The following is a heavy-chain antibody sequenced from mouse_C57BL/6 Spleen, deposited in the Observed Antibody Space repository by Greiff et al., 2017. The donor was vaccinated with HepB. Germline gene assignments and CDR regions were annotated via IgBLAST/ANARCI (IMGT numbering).Heavy chain of an antibody. J-gene: IGHJ4*01. Sequence: EVKVVESEGGLVQPGSSMKLSCTASGFTFSDYYMAWVRQVPEKGLEWVANINYDGSSTYYLDSLKSRFIISRDNAKNILYLQMSSLKSEDTATYYCARYDGYLYYAMDYWGQGTSVTVSS. CDR2: INYDGSST. D-gene: IGHD2-3*01. CDR1: GFTFSDYY. V-gene: IGHV5-16*01. CDR3: ARYDGYLYYAMDY.